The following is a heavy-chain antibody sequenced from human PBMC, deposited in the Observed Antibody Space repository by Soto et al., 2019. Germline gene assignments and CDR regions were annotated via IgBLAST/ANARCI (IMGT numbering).Heavy chain of an antibody. D-gene: IGHD2-8*02. V-gene: IGHV3-13*01. CDR3: ARQASYWHGGGGWFDP. Sequence: EVQLVESGGGLVQPGGSLRLSCAASGFTFSTYDMHWVRQAPGKGLEWVSAIGTQHDAYYPDSVKGRFTTSRENAKTSLYLQMNSLGAGDTAVYYCARQASYWHGGGGWFDPWGQGTLVTVSS. CDR2: IGTQHDA. CDR1: GFTFSTYD. J-gene: IGHJ5*02.